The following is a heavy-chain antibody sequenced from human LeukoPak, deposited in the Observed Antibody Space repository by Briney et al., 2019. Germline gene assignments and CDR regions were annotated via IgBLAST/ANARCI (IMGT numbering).Heavy chain of an antibody. CDR3: ARSDDYNSRNVFNY. CDR1: GLTVSNNN. J-gene: IGHJ4*02. V-gene: IGHV3-66*01. CDR2: IYGGGNT. D-gene: IGHD5-24*01. Sequence: GRSLRLSFAYSGLTVSNNNRSWVRQARGKELEWVSAIYGGGNTYYADSVKGRFTISRDNSKNTLYLQMNSLRAEDTALYYCARSDDYNSRNVFNYWGQGTLVTVSS.